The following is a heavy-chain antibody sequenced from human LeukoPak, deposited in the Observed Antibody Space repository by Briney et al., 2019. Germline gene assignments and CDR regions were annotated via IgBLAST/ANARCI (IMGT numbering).Heavy chain of an antibody. J-gene: IGHJ5*02. CDR1: GASITSGAYY. Sequence: PSETLSLTCTVSGASITSGAYYWSWIRQHPGKGLEWIGYIYYSGSTNYNPSLKSRVTISVDTSKNQFSLKLSSVTAADTAVYYCARVLKVTKSNWFDPWGQGTLVTVSS. D-gene: IGHD4-11*01. V-gene: IGHV4-61*08. CDR2: IYYSGST. CDR3: ARVLKVTKSNWFDP.